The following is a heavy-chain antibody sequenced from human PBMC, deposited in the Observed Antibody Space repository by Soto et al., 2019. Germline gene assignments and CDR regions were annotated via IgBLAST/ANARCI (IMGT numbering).Heavy chain of an antibody. CDR2: IWYDGSNK. CDR1: GFTFSSYG. D-gene: IGHD3-16*01. J-gene: IGHJ3*02. Sequence: QVQLVESGGGVVQPGRSLRLSCAASGFTFSSYGMHWVRQAPGKGLEGVAVIWYDGSNKYYADSVKGRFTISRDNSKNTLYLQMNSLRAEDTAVYYCARDYALTIDAFDIWGQGTMVTVSS. V-gene: IGHV3-33*01. CDR3: ARDYALTIDAFDI.